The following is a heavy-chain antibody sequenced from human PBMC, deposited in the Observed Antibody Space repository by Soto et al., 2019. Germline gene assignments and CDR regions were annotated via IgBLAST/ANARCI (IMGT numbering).Heavy chain of an antibody. CDR1: GESFSGYY. Sequence: QVQLQQWGAGLLKPSETLSLTCAVYGESFSGYYWTWIRQPPGKGLEWIGEISHSGSTNYNPSLKSRGTISAGTSKNQFSLKLSSVTAADTAVYYCARRYCNSTSCDTIDYWGQGTMVTVSS. V-gene: IGHV4-34*01. CDR3: ARRYCNSTSCDTIDY. D-gene: IGHD2-2*02. J-gene: IGHJ4*02. CDR2: ISHSGST.